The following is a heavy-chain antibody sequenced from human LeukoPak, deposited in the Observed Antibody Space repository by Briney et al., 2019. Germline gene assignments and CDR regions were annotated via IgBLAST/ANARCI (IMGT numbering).Heavy chain of an antibody. CDR3: ARHSDVIGAI. D-gene: IGHD3-10*01. V-gene: IGHV5-51*01. CDR1: GYTFTHQW. Sequence: GESLKISCEASGYTFTHQWIGWVRQMAGRGLEWVGIIYPRDSDTRYSPSFQGHVTISADTSINTAYLEWSSLEASDPAMYYCARHSDVIGAIWGQGTLVIVSS. CDR2: IYPRDSDT. J-gene: IGHJ4*02.